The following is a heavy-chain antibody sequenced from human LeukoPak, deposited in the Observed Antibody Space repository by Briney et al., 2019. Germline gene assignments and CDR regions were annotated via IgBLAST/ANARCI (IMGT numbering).Heavy chain of an antibody. D-gene: IGHD5-24*01. CDR2: FDPEDGET. V-gene: IGHV1-24*01. J-gene: IGHJ4*02. CDR3: ATDLKMTTSVPFDY. Sequence: ASVKVSCKVSGYTLTELSMHWVRQAPGKGLEWMGGFDPEDGETIYAQKFQGRVTMTEDTSTDTAYMDLSSLRSEDTAVYSCATDLKMTTSVPFDYWGQGTLVTVSS. CDR1: GYTLTELS.